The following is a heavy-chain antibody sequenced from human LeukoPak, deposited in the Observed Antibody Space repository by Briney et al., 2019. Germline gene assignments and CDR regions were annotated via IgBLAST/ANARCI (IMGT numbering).Heavy chain of an antibody. D-gene: IGHD3-10*01. J-gene: IGHJ6*04. CDR1: GFSFSSYG. V-gene: IGHV3-30*18. CDR3: AKDMGQWFGDLSRETYYKFGMDV. Sequence: GGSLRLFCAASGFSFSSYGMHWVRQAPGKGLEWVADISYDGSNKYYADSVKGRFTISRDNSKHTLYLQMKSLRAEGTGMYHCAKDMGQWFGDLSRETYYKFGMDVWGKGTTVTVSS. CDR2: ISYDGSNK.